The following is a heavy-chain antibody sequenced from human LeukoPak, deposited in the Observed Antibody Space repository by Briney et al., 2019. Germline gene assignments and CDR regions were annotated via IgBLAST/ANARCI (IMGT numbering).Heavy chain of an antibody. CDR1: GGSISSSSYY. Sequence: PSETLSLTCTVSGGSISSSSYYWGWIRQPPGKRLEGIGSIYYSGTTFYNSSLKSRVTISVDTSRNQFSLKLSSVTAADTAVYYCARETPGAGHFDYWGQGSLVTVSS. CDR2: IYYSGTT. CDR3: ARETPGAGHFDY. J-gene: IGHJ4*02. V-gene: IGHV4-39*02. D-gene: IGHD7-27*01.